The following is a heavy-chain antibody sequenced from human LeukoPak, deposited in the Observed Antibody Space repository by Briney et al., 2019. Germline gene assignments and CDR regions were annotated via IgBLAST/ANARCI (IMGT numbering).Heavy chain of an antibody. CDR3: ARGTIAARPGIDY. CDR1: GGSFSGYY. D-gene: IGHD6-6*01. CDR2: INHSGST. V-gene: IGHV4-34*01. J-gene: IGHJ4*02. Sequence: SETLSLTCAVYGGSFSGYYWSWIRQPPGKGLEWIGEINHSGSTNYNPSLKSRVTISVDTSKSQFSLKLSSVTAADTAVYYCARGTIAARPGIDYWGQGTLVTVSS.